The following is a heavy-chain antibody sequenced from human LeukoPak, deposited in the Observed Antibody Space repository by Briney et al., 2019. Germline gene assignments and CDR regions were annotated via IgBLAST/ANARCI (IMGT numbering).Heavy chain of an antibody. Sequence: PGGSLRLSCAASGFSFSSYVMRWVRQAPGKGLEWVSTVSDGGDSTNYADSVKGRFTISRDNSKNTLYLQMNSLRAEDTALYHCAKLLHPKNHYGMDVWGQGTTVTVSS. V-gene: IGHV3-23*01. CDR2: VSDGGDST. D-gene: IGHD1-26*01. J-gene: IGHJ6*02. CDR3: AKLLHPKNHYGMDV. CDR1: GFSFSSYV.